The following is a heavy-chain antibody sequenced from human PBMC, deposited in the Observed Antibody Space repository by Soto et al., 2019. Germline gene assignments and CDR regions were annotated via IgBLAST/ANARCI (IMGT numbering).Heavy chain of an antibody. J-gene: IGHJ4*02. CDR1: GYTFTGYY. CDR3: ARAEYYYDSSGSNWPYYFDY. Sequence: ASVKVSCKASGYTFTGYYMHWVRQAPGQGLEWMGWINPNSGGTNYAQKFQGRVTMTRDTSISTAYMELSRLRSDDTAVYHCARAEYYYDSSGSNWPYYFDYWGQGTLVTVSS. D-gene: IGHD3-22*01. V-gene: IGHV1-2*02. CDR2: INPNSGGT.